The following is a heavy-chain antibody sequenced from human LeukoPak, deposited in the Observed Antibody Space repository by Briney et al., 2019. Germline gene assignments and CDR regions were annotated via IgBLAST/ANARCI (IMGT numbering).Heavy chain of an antibody. D-gene: IGHD2/OR15-2a*01. V-gene: IGHV2-5*01. Sequence: SGPTLVGPTQTLPLACTFSGFSLSTTGEGVGWIRQPPGKALEWLAVIYWNGDNYYSPSLKSRLTITKDASKNHVVLTLTNMVPVDTATYYCAHTIYANGGPYHFDYWGQGTLVTVSP. CDR1: GFSLSTTGEG. J-gene: IGHJ4*02. CDR3: AHTIYANGGPYHFDY. CDR2: IYWNGDN.